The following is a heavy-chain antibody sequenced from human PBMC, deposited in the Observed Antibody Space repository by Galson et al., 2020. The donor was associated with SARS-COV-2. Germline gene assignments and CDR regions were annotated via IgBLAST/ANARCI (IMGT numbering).Heavy chain of an antibody. CDR3: SMWGNYGDLH. CDR1: GYTFTGYN. V-gene: IGHV1-2*02. D-gene: IGHD4-17*01. Sequence: ASVKVSCKASGYTFTGYNIHWVRQAPGQGLEWMGWINPKSGATDSAQKFQGTVTMTRDTSISTAYMEMSSLTSDDTALYYCSMWGNYGDLHWGQGTLVTVSS. J-gene: IGHJ4*02. CDR2: INPKSGAT.